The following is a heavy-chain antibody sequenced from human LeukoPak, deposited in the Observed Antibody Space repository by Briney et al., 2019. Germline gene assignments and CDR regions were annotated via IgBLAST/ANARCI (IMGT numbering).Heavy chain of an antibody. CDR3: ARSPDCSSTSCYTSHAFDYYYYGMDV. CDR2: IYSGGST. Sequence: GGSLRLSCAASGFTVSSNYMSWVRQAPGKGLEWVSVIYSGGSTYYADSVKGRFTISRDNSKNTLYLQMNSLRAEDTAVYYCARSPDCSSTSCYTSHAFDYYYYGMDVWGQGTTVTVSS. J-gene: IGHJ6*02. D-gene: IGHD2-2*02. CDR1: GFTVSSNY. V-gene: IGHV3-66*02.